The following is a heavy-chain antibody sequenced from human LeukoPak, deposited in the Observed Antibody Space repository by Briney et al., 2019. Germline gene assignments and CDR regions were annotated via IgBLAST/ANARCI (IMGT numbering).Heavy chain of an antibody. CDR3: AREHYDYVWGSYRAPYHFDY. CDR2: IYYSGST. J-gene: IGHJ4*02. Sequence: SETLSLTCTASGFSISSYYLSWIRQPPGKGLEWVGYIYYSGSTNYYPSLKNRVSISVDETENHFSLMQISVPAAETAAYYYAREHYDYVWGSYRAPYHFDYWGQASMVSDCS. V-gene: IGHV4-59*01. D-gene: IGHD3-16*02. CDR1: GFSISSYY.